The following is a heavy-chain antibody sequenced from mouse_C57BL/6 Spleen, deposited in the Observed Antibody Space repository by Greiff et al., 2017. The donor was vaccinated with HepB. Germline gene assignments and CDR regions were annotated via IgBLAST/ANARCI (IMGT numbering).Heavy chain of an antibody. J-gene: IGHJ2*01. V-gene: IGHV5-6*01. CDR1: GFTFSSYG. D-gene: IGHD3-3*01. CDR3: AREGLGPYFDY. CDR2: ISSGGSYT. Sequence: EVQLVESGGDLVKPGGSLKLSCAASGFTFSSYGMSWVRQTPDKRLEWVATISSGGSYTYYPDSVKGRFTISRDNAKNNLSLQMSSLKSEDTAMYYVAREGLGPYFDYWGQGTTLTVSS.